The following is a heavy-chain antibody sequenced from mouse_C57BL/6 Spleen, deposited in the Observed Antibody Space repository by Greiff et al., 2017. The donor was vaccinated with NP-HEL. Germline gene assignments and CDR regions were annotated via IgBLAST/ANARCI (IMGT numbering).Heavy chain of an antibody. V-gene: IGHV1-18*01. CDR2: INPNNGGT. CDR1: GYTFTDYN. CDR3: ARGGTYYSKRFYFDY. J-gene: IGHJ2*01. Sequence: VQLQQSGPELVKPGASVKIPCKASGYTFTDYNMDWVKQSHGKSLEWIGDINPNNGGTIYNQKFKGKATLTVDKSSSTAYMELRSLTSEDTAVYYWARGGTYYSKRFYFDYWGQGTTLTVSS. D-gene: IGHD2-5*01.